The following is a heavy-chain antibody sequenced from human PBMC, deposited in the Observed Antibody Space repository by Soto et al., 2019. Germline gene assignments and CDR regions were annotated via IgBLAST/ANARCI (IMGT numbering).Heavy chain of an antibody. V-gene: IGHV3-11*01. CDR1: GFTFSDYS. Sequence: GGSLRLSCAASGFTFSDYSMSWFRQAPGKGLEWVSYISTTSNTIYYADSVKGRFTISRDNAENSLYLQMNSLRAEDTAIYYCARSSYFDYWGQGTLVTVSS. D-gene: IGHD2-2*01. J-gene: IGHJ4*02. CDR3: ARSSYFDY. CDR2: ISTTSNTI.